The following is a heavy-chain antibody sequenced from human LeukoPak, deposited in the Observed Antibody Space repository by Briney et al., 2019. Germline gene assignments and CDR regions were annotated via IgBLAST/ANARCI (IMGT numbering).Heavy chain of an antibody. J-gene: IGHJ5*01. CDR2: ISTYNGNT. D-gene: IGHD3-22*01. CDR3: ARCYFDSRPYYNWFDS. V-gene: IGHV1-18*01. CDR1: GFTFTSYG. Sequence: GASVRVSCKASGFTFTSYGISWVRQAPGQGLEWMAWISTYNGNTNYAQKVQGRVTLTTDTSTATAYMELRSQRSDDTAVYYCARCYFDSRPYYNWFDSWGQGSLVTVSS.